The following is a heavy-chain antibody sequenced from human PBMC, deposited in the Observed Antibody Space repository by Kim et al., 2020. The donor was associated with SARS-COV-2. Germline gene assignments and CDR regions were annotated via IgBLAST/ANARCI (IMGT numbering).Heavy chain of an antibody. Sequence: ASVKVSCKASGYTFTSYGINWVRQAPGQGLEWMGWISAYNGNTNYAQKLQGRVTMTTDTSTSTAYMELRSLRSDDTAVYYCARTFYTDIVVVWFTKDYYGMDVWGQGTTVTVSS. J-gene: IGHJ6*02. CDR1: GYTFTSYG. CDR2: ISAYNGNT. CDR3: ARTFYTDIVVVWFTKDYYGMDV. V-gene: IGHV1-18*04. D-gene: IGHD2-2*01.